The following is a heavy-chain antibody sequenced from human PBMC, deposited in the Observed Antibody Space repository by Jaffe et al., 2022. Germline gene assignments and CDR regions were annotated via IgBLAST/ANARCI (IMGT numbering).Heavy chain of an antibody. V-gene: IGHV3-48*03. CDR1: GFTFSSYE. CDR2: ISSSGSTI. CDR3: ARRGIVVVPAAIWYYYYYMDV. J-gene: IGHJ6*03. Sequence: EVQLVESGGGLVQPGGSLRLSCAASGFTFSSYEMNWVRQAPGKGLEWVSYISSSGSTIYYADSVKGRFTISRDNAKNSLYLQMNSLRAEDTAVYYCARRGIVVVPAAIWYYYYYMDVWGKGTTVTVSS. D-gene: IGHD2-2*02.